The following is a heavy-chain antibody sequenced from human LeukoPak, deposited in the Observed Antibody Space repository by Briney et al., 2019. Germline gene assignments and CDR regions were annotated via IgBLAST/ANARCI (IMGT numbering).Heavy chain of an antibody. J-gene: IGHJ5*02. D-gene: IGHD6-13*01. CDR3: ARVKSGSSWYVGFDP. Sequence: GASVKVSCKASGGTFTGYYMHWVRQAPGQGLEWMGWINPNSGGTNYAQKFQGRVTMTRDTSISTAYMELSRLRSDDTAVYYCARVKSGSSWYVGFDPWGQGTLVTVSS. CDR2: INPNSGGT. CDR1: GGTFTGYY. V-gene: IGHV1-2*02.